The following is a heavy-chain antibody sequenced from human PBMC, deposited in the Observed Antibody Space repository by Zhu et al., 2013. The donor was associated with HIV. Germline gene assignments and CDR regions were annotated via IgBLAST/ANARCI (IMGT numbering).Heavy chain of an antibody. V-gene: IGHV1-2*02. CDR2: IKPHTGAT. Sequence: QVQLVQSGAEVKKPGASVKVSCKASGYNFIDYTIYWVRQAPGQGLEWMGWIKPHTGATNYAEKFQGRLTLTGDTSISTAYMELSGLTSDDTATYYCARAAASYFDYWGQGTLVTVSS. D-gene: IGHD6-13*01. J-gene: IGHJ4*02. CDR1: GYNFIDYT. CDR3: ARAAASYFDY.